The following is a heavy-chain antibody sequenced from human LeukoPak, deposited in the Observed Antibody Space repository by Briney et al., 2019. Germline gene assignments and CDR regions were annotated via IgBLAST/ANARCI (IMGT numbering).Heavy chain of an antibody. CDR1: GGSISSGSYY. Sequence: SETLSLTCTVSGGSISSGSYYWSWIRQPAGKGLEWIGRIYTSGSTNYNPSLKSRVTISVDTSKNQFSLKLSSVTAADTAVYYYARENIVLMVYASKGLDRYFDYWGQGTLVTASS. CDR3: ARENIVLMVYASKGLDRYFDY. J-gene: IGHJ4*02. CDR2: IYTSGST. D-gene: IGHD2-8*01. V-gene: IGHV4-61*02.